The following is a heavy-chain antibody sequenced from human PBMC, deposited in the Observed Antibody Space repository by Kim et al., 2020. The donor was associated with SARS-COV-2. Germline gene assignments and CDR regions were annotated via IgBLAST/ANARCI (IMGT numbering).Heavy chain of an antibody. Sequence: GGSLRLSCAASGFTVSSNYMSWVRQAPGKGLEWVSVIYSGGSTYYADSVKGRFTISRDNSKNTLYLQMNSLRAEDTAVYYCARVGSVIRFLDVWGQGTTVTVSS. V-gene: IGHV3-53*01. CDR1: GFTVSSNY. J-gene: IGHJ6*02. CDR2: IYSGGST. CDR3: ARVGSVIRFLDV. D-gene: IGHD3-3*01.